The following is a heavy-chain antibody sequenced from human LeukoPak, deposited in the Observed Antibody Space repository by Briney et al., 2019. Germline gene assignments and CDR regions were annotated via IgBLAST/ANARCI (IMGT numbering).Heavy chain of an antibody. D-gene: IGHD3-3*01. Sequence: GGPLRLSCAASGFTFSSYTMHWIRQAPGKGLEWVSSISGSNSYIFYADSVKGRFTVSRDNAKDSLYLQMNSLRAEDTAVYYCAGQLRFLEWLDDYWGQGTLVTVSS. J-gene: IGHJ4*02. V-gene: IGHV3-21*01. CDR3: AGQLRFLEWLDDY. CDR1: GFTFSSYT. CDR2: ISGSNSYI.